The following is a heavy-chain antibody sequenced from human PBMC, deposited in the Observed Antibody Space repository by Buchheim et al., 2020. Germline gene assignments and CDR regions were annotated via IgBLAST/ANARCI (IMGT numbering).Heavy chain of an antibody. CDR3: ARDSAAYYFDY. D-gene: IGHD6-13*01. Sequence: QVQLQESGPGLVKPSETLSLTCTVSGGSISSYYWSWLRQPPGKGLEWIGYIYYSGSTNYNPSLKSRVTITVDTSKNQLSLKLSSVTAADTAVYYCARDSAAYYFDYWGQGTL. V-gene: IGHV4-59*01. CDR2: IYYSGST. J-gene: IGHJ4*02. CDR1: GGSISSYY.